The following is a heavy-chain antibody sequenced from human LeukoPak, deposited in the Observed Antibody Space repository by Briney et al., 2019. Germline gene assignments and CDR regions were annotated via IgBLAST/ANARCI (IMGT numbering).Heavy chain of an antibody. CDR2: ISSSSSTI. CDR1: GFTFSSYG. Sequence: GGSLRLSCAASGFTFSSYGMTWVRQAPGKGLEWVSYISSSSSTIYYADSVKGRFTISRDNAKNTLYLQMNSLRAEDTAVYYCARTLGSSSWLPGYWGQGTLVTVSS. CDR3: ARTLGSSSWLPGY. J-gene: IGHJ4*02. D-gene: IGHD6-13*01. V-gene: IGHV3-48*04.